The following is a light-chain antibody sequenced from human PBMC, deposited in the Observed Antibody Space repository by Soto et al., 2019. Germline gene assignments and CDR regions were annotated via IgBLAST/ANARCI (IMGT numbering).Light chain of an antibody. CDR3: QQYYSDWT. CDR1: QSISGW. Sequence: EIQMTQSPSTLSASIGDRVTITCRARQSISGWLAWYQQKPGTAPKLLIYEASNLESGVPSRFSGSGSGTEFTLTISSLQPDDFATYYCQQYYSDWTFGQGTKVDI. J-gene: IGKJ1*01. CDR2: EAS. V-gene: IGKV1-5*01.